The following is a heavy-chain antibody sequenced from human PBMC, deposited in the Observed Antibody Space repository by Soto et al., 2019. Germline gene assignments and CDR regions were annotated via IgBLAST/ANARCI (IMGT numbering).Heavy chain of an antibody. V-gene: IGHV4-39*01. CDR3: ARLRTVSGSFDY. J-gene: IGHJ4*02. CDR2: IYYSGST. CDR1: GGSISSSSYY. Sequence: SETLSLTCTVSGGSISSSSYYWGWIRQPPGKGLEWIGSIYYSGSTYYNPSLKSRVTISVTTSKNQFSLKLSSVTAADTAVYYCARLRTVSGSFDYWGQGTLVTVSS. D-gene: IGHD1-26*01.